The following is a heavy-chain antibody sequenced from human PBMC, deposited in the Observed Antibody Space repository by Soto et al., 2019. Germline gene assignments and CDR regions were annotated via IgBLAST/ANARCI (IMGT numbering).Heavy chain of an antibody. D-gene: IGHD1-26*01. CDR2: TYYRSKWYN. J-gene: IGHJ5*02. V-gene: IGHV6-1*01. CDR1: GDSVSSNSAA. CDR3: ATFPGGCGGYYKDWFES. Sequence: PSQTLSLTCAISGDSVSSNSAAWNWIRQSPSRGLEWLGRTYYRSKWYNDYAVSVKSRITINPDTSKNQFSLQLNSVTPEDTAANYCATFPGGCGGYYKDWFESWDQGTLEDVSS.